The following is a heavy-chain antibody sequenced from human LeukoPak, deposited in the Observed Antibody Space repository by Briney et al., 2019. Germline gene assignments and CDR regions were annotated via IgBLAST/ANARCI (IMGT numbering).Heavy chain of an antibody. J-gene: IGHJ4*02. CDR1: GGSISSSNW. V-gene: IGHV4-4*02. D-gene: IGHD3-16*01. Sequence: SETLSLTCAVSGGSISSSNWWSWVRQPPGKGLEWIGEIYHSGSTNYNPSLKSRVTISVDKSKNQFSLKLSSVTAADTAVYYCARAGGHPSRYYFDYWGQGTLVTVSS. CDR3: ARAGGHPSRYYFDY. CDR2: IYHSGST.